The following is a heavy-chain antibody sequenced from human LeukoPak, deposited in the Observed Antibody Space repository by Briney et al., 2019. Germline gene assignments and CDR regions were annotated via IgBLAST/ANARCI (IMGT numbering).Heavy chain of an antibody. CDR1: GFTVSSNY. CDR2: IYSGGST. J-gene: IGHJ4*02. D-gene: IGHD4-17*01. CDR3: ARDSLNYGDYVFDY. V-gene: IGHV3-53*01. Sequence: AGGSLRLSCAASGFTVSSNYMSWVRQAPGKGLEWVSVIYSGGSTYYADSVKGRFTISRDNSKNTLYLQMNSLRAEDTAVYYCARDSLNYGDYVFDYWGQGTLVTVSS.